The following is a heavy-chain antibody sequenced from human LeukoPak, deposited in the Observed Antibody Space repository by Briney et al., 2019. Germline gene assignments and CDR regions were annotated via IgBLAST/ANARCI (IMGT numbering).Heavy chain of an antibody. CDR3: ARESSVGARKAFDY. Sequence: GGSLRLSCAASGFTFSSYEMNWVRQAPGKGLVWVSRINSDGSSTSYADSVKGRFTISRDNAKNTLYLQMNSLRAEDTAVYYCARESSVGARKAFDYWGQGTLVTVSS. J-gene: IGHJ4*02. CDR1: GFTFSSYE. V-gene: IGHV3-74*01. D-gene: IGHD1-26*01. CDR2: INSDGSST.